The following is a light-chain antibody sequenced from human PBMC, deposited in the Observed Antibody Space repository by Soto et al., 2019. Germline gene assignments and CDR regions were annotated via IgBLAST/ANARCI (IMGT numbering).Light chain of an antibody. Sequence: EIVLTQSPGTLSLSPGERATLSCRASQSVSSSYLAWYQQKPGQAPRLLIYGASSRATGIPDRFSGSGSGTDFTLTISRLEPEDSAVYYCQQYGSSRTFGQVTNVEIK. CDR1: QSVSSSY. CDR2: GAS. J-gene: IGKJ1*01. CDR3: QQYGSSRT. V-gene: IGKV3-20*01.